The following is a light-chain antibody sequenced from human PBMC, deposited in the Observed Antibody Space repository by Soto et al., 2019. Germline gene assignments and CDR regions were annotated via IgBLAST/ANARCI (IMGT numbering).Light chain of an antibody. CDR3: CLYTASYSV. CDR1: SSDVGGFDF. Sequence: QSALTQPRSVSWSPGQSVAISCTATSSDVGGFDFVSWYQQHPGKAPKLVIYDVSKRPSGVPDRFSGSRSGDTASLTISGLQAEDEADYYCCLYTASYSVFGGGTKLTVL. V-gene: IGLV2-11*01. CDR2: DVS. J-gene: IGLJ3*02.